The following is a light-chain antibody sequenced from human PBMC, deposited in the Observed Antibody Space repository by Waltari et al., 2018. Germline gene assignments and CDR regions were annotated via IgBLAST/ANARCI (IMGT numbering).Light chain of an antibody. CDR3: SSYAGSNMV. V-gene: IGLV2-8*01. J-gene: IGLJ2*01. CDR1: SSDVGGYNY. Sequence: QSALTQPPSASGSPGQSVPISCTGTSSDVGGYNYVSWYQQHPGKAPKLMFYEVSKRPSGVPDRFSGSKSGNTASLTGSGLQAEDEADYYCSSYAGSNMVFGGGTKLTVL. CDR2: EVS.